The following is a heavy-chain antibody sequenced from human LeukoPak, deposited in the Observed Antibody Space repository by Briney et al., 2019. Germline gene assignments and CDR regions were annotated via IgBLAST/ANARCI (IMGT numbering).Heavy chain of an antibody. CDR3: ARDWSIAARLGPPVDY. J-gene: IGHJ4*02. CDR1: GYTFTSYG. CDR2: ISAYNGNT. D-gene: IGHD6-6*01. Sequence: ASVKVSCKASGYTFTSYGITWVRQAPGQGLEWMGWISAYNGNTKYAQKLQGRVTMTTDTSTSTAYMELRSLRSDDTAVYYCARDWSIAARLGPPVDYWGQGTLVTVSS. V-gene: IGHV1-18*01.